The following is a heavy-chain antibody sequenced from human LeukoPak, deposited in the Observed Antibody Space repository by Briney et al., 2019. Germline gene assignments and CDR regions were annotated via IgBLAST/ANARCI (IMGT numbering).Heavy chain of an antibody. D-gene: IGHD2-2*03. CDR1: GFTFSTYG. Sequence: GRSLRLSCAASGFTFSTYGIHWVRQAPGKGLEWVAVIWHDGSNKYYADSVKGRFTISRDNSKNTLYLQMSSLRAEDTAVYYCARDLLDIVVVPAADQTLYPCGMDVWGQGTTVTVSS. CDR3: ARDLLDIVVVPAADQTLYPCGMDV. J-gene: IGHJ6*02. CDR2: IWHDGSNK. V-gene: IGHV3-33*01.